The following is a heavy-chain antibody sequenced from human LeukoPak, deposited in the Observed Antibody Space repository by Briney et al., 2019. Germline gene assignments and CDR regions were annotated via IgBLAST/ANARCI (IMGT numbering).Heavy chain of an antibody. V-gene: IGHV1-18*01. CDR1: GYTFTSYA. D-gene: IGHD6-13*01. CDR2: ISTYSGNT. Sequence: ASVKVSCKPSGYTFTSYALSWVRQAPGQGLEWMGWISTYSGNTNYAQKLQGRITMTIETSTSTAYMELRSLRSDDTAVYYCARGGAAAGTGSDVWGQGTTVTVSS. J-gene: IGHJ6*02. CDR3: ARGGAAAGTGSDV.